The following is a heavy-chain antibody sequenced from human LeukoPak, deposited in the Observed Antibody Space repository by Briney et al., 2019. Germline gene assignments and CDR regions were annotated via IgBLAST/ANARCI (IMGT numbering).Heavy chain of an antibody. CDR3: ARHLSGITGYTYGRGIDY. CDR1: GFTFDDYG. CDR2: INWNGGST. Sequence: GGSLRLSCAASGFTFDDYGLSWVRQAPGKGLEWVSGINWNGGSTGYADSVKGRFTISRDNAKKSLYLQMHSLRAEDTALYYCARHLSGITGYTYGRGIDYWGQGTLVTVSS. D-gene: IGHD5-18*01. J-gene: IGHJ4*02. V-gene: IGHV3-20*04.